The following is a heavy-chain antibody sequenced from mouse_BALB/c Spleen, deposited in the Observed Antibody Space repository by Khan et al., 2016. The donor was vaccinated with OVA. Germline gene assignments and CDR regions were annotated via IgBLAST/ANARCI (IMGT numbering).Heavy chain of an antibody. Sequence: EVQLQQSGTVLARPGASVKMSCKASGYTFTSYWMHWVKQRPGQGLEWIGDIYPGNTDTNYNQKFKGKAKLTAVTSTSTAYMERSSLTNEDSAVYYGTRRNWDVAWFAYWGQGTLVTVSA. D-gene: IGHD4-1*01. J-gene: IGHJ3*01. CDR2: IYPGNTDT. CDR3: TRRNWDVAWFAY. CDR1: GYTFTSYW. V-gene: IGHV1-5*01.